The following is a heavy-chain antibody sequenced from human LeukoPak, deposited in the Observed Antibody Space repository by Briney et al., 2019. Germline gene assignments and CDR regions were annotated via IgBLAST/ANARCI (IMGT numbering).Heavy chain of an antibody. CDR2: INHSGST. CDR1: GGSFSGYY. J-gene: IGHJ4*02. Sequence: SETLSLTCAVYGGSFSGYYWSWIRQPPGKGLEWIGEINHSGSTNYNPSLKSRVTISVDTSKNQFSLKLSSVTAADTAVYYCARDFRPGYSYGYYYFDYWGQGTLVTASS. D-gene: IGHD5-18*01. CDR3: ARDFRPGYSYGYYYFDY. V-gene: IGHV4-34*01.